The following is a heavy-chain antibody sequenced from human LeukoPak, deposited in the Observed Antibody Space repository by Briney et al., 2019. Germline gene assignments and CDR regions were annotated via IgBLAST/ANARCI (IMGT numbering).Heavy chain of an antibody. V-gene: IGHV1-69*05. CDR3: ARDLSGSYQGGFDY. D-gene: IGHD1-26*01. CDR2: IIPIFGTA. CDR1: GGTFSSYA. J-gene: IGHJ4*02. Sequence: ASVKVSCKASGGTFSSYAISWVRQAPGLGLEWMGGIIPIFGTANYAQKFQGRVTITTDESTSIAYMELSSLRSEDTAVYYCARDLSGSYQGGFDYWGQGTLVTVSS.